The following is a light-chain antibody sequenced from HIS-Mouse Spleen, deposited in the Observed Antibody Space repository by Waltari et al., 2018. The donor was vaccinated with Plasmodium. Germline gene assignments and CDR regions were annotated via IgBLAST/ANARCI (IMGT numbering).Light chain of an antibody. J-gene: IGKJ3*01. Sequence: EIVLTQSPGTLSLSPGESATLSCRASQSVSSSYLAWYQQKPGQAPRLLSYGASSRATGIPDRFSGSGSGTDFTLTISRLEPEDFAVYYCQQYGSSPPVTVGPGTKVDIK. CDR1: QSVSSSY. V-gene: IGKV3-20*01. CDR3: QQYGSSPPVT. CDR2: GAS.